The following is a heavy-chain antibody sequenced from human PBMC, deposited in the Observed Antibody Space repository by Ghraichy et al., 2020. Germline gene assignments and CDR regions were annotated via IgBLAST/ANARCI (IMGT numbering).Heavy chain of an antibody. V-gene: IGHV3-66*01. CDR3: GRGSAVATAPEY. Sequence: LSLTCAVSGVTVSSKFMSWVRQAPGKGLVWVSVIYTGGSTHYADSVKGRFTISRDNSKNMLYLQMESLRAEDTAVYYCGRGSAVATAPEYWGQGTLVTVSS. CDR1: GVTVSSKF. D-gene: IGHD5-12*01. J-gene: IGHJ4*02. CDR2: IYTGGST.